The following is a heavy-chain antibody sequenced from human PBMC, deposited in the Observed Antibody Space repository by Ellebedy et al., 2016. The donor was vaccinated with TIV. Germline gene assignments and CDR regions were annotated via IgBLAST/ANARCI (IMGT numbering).Heavy chain of an antibody. D-gene: IGHD1-20*01. CDR2: LSHGGDHV. CDR1: GFSFATSA. CDR3: VRDRGYNWKDHYSD. V-gene: IGHV3-23*01. J-gene: IGHJ4*02. Sequence: GGSLRLSXVASGFSFATSAMSWVRQGPGKGLEWVSTLSHGGDHVWHAEFVQGRFTISRDKSKNTLYLQMNSLRHDDTAVYYCVRDRGYNWKDHYSDWGRGTLVSISA.